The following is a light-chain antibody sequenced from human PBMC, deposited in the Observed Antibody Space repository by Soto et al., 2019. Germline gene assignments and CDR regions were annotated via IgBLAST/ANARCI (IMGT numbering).Light chain of an antibody. V-gene: IGKV1-27*01. Sequence: DIQMTQSPSSLSASVGDRVTITCRASQAINSYLGWYQQKPGKVPNVLIYGASTLRSGVPSRFSGSGSGTDFTLTISSLQPEDVAPYYSQKYDSAPFTFGPATKVDIK. CDR1: QAINSY. J-gene: IGKJ3*01. CDR3: QKYDSAPFT. CDR2: GAS.